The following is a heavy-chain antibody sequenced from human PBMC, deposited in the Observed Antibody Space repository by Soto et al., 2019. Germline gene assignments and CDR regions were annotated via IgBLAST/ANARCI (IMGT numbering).Heavy chain of an antibody. CDR2: IYWGDDK. D-gene: IGHD6-13*01. J-gene: IGHJ4*02. CDR1: GFSPSTSGMG. CDR3: AHYSSTSSFDY. V-gene: IGHV2-5*02. Sequence: QITFKESGPTLVKPTQTFTLACTFSGFSPSTSGMGVGWIRQPPGKALEWLALIYWGDDKRYSPSLKSRLTXTXXTSKNQVVLTMTNMDPVDTATYYCAHYSSTSSFDYWGQGTLVTVSS.